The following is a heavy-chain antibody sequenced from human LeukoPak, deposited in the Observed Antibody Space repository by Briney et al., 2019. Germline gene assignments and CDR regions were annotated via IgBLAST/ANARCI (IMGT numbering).Heavy chain of an antibody. V-gene: IGHV4-30-2*01. CDR1: GASINSGGYS. J-gene: IGHJ5*02. D-gene: IGHD2-2*01. Sequence: SQTLSLTCGVSGASINSGGYSWSWIRQPPGKGLESTGHISHSGSTYYNPSLKSRVTISVDRSKNQFSLKLTSVTAADTAVYYCARQGYCSGTSCYAGGDWFDPWGQGTLVTVSS. CDR3: ARQGYCSGTSCYAGGDWFDP. CDR2: ISHSGST.